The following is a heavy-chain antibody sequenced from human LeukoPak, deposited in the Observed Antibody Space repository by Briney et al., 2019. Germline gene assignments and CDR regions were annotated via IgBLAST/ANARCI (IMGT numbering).Heavy chain of an antibody. Sequence: SMRLSCARAALIFNNYAMHWDRQLPRKGLEWVSGISWNSDSIDYADSVKGRFTISRDNAKNSLYLQMNSLRVEDTAFYYCAKDNRRHYTSGPNPDSLHWGQGALVTVSS. J-gene: IGHJ4*02. CDR2: ISWNSDSI. CDR1: ALIFNNYA. CDR3: AKDNRRHYTSGPNPDSLH. D-gene: IGHD6-19*01. V-gene: IGHV3-9*01.